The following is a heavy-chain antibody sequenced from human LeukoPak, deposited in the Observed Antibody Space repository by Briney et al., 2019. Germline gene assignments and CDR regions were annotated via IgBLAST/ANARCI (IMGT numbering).Heavy chain of an antibody. Sequence: PSETLSLTCTVSGGSISSGSYYWSWIRQPAGKGLEWIGRIYTSGSTNYNPSLKSRVTISVDTSKNQFSLKLSSVTAADTAVYYCARGQWDYGDNGGIDYWGQGTLVTVSS. D-gene: IGHD4-23*01. CDR1: GGSISSGSYY. V-gene: IGHV4-61*02. J-gene: IGHJ4*02. CDR3: ARGQWDYGDNGGIDY. CDR2: IYTSGST.